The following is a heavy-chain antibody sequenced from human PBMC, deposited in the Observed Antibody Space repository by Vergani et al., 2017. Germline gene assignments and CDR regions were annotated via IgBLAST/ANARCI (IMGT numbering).Heavy chain of an antibody. CDR1: GYTFTGYY. J-gene: IGHJ6*03. D-gene: IGHD1-1*01. V-gene: IGHV1-2*02. CDR2: INPNSGGT. CDR3: ASGAPGNYYYYYMDV. Sequence: QVQLVQSGAEVKKPGASVKVSCKASGYTFTGYYMHWVRQAHGQGLEWMGWINPNSGGTNYAQKFQGRVTMTRDTSISTAYMELSRLRSDDTAVYYCASGAPGNYYYYYMDVWGKGTTVTVSS.